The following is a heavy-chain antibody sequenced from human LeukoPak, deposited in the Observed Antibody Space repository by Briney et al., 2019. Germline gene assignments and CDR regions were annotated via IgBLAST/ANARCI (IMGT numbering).Heavy chain of an antibody. CDR3: ARDTSGIGMDV. Sequence: GGSLRLSCAASGFTVSSNYMSWVRLAPGKGLEWVSLIYSGGTTHYADSVKGRFTISRDNSKNTLYLEINSLRAEDTAVYYCARDTSGIGMDVWGQGTTVTVSS. CDR2: IYSGGTT. CDR1: GFTVSSNY. D-gene: IGHD3-10*01. J-gene: IGHJ6*02. V-gene: IGHV3-53*01.